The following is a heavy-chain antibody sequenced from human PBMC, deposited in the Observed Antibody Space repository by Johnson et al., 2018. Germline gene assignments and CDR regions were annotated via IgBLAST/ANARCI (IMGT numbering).Heavy chain of an antibody. CDR1: GGTFSSYA. Sequence: QVQLVQSGAEVKKPGASVKLSCEASGGTFSSYAISWVRQAPGQGLEWMGGIIPILGIANYAQKFQGRVTITADKSTRTAYMELSSRRSEGTAGYYCARGPSGGRGYSYSYYYMDVWGKGITVTVSS. V-gene: IGHV1-69*10. CDR3: ARGPSGGRGYSYSYYYMDV. CDR2: IIPILGIA. J-gene: IGHJ6*03. D-gene: IGHD3-16*01.